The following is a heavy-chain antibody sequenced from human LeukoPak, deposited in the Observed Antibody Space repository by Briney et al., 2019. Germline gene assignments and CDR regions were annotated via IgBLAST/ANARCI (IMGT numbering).Heavy chain of an antibody. D-gene: IGHD5-18*01. CDR1: GCTFSSYA. CDR2: IIPIFGTA. V-gene: IGHV1-69*05. CDR3: ARDRGGYSYGYYYYYYMDV. Sequence: SVKVSCKASGCTFSSYAISWVRQPPGQGLEWMGGIIPIFGTANYAQKFQGRVTITTDESTSTAYMELSSLRSEDTAVYYCARDRGGYSYGYYYYYYMDVWGKGTTVTVSS. J-gene: IGHJ6*03.